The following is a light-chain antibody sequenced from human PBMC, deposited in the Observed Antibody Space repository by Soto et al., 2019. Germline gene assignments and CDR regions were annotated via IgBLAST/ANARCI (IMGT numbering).Light chain of an antibody. CDR2: GAS. Sequence: EIVLTQSPATLSLSPGEGATLSCRASHSVASTYLSWYQQKPGLAPRLIIHGASNRASGTPDRFSGGGSGTDFTLTISRLEPEDFAVYYCQQYGSSSFTFGQGTKLEIK. CDR1: HSVASTY. J-gene: IGKJ2*01. V-gene: IGKV3-20*01. CDR3: QQYGSSSFT.